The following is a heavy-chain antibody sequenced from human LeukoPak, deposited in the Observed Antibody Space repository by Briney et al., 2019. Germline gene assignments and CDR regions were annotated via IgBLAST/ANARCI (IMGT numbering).Heavy chain of an antibody. CDR2: IYTSGST. Sequence: MASETLSLTCTVSGGSISSGSYYWSWIRQPAGKGLEWIVRIYTSGSTNYNPSLKSLVTISVDTSKNQFSLKLSSVTAADTAVYYCARAEWLYSSSFDYWGQGTLVTVSS. J-gene: IGHJ4*02. D-gene: IGHD6-6*01. V-gene: IGHV4-61*02. CDR3: ARAEWLYSSSFDY. CDR1: GGSISSGSYY.